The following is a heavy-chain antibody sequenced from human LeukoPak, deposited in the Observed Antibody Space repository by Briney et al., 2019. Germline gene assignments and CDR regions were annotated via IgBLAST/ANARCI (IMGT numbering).Heavy chain of an antibody. V-gene: IGHV3-30*01. J-gene: IGHJ5*02. CDR3: ARDRRVSGFDP. CDR1: GFIFSSYA. D-gene: IGHD3-10*01. Sequence: PGGSLRLSCAASGFIFSSYAMHWVRQAPGKGLEWVAVISYDGSNKYYADSVKGRFTISRDNSKNTLYLQMNSLRAEDTAVYYCARDRRVSGFDPWGQGTLVTVSS. CDR2: ISYDGSNK.